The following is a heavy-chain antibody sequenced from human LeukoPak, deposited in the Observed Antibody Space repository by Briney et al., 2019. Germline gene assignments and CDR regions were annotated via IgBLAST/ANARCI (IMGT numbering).Heavy chain of an antibody. CDR3: ARHQGGTYYFDY. Sequence: PSETLSLTCTVSGGSISSSSYYWGWIRQPPGKGLEWTGSIYYSGSTYYNPSLKSRVTISVDTSKNQFSLKLSSVTAADTAVYYCARHQGGTYYFDYWGQGTLVTVSS. D-gene: IGHD2-15*01. J-gene: IGHJ4*02. V-gene: IGHV4-39*01. CDR2: IYYSGST. CDR1: GGSISSSSYY.